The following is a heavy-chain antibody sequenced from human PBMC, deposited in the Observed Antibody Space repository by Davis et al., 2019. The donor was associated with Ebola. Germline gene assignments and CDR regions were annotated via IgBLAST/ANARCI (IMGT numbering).Heavy chain of an antibody. D-gene: IGHD1-26*01. V-gene: IGHV4-59*01. J-gene: IGHJ4*02. CDR1: GGSISSYY. CDR2: IYNIRSI. Sequence: MPSETLSLTCTVSGGSISSYYWSWIRQPPGKGLEWIGFIYNIRSITYNPSLRSRVTISEDTSKNQVSLKLSSVTADDTAMYFCARGGSFTLQYWGQGALVTVSS. CDR3: ARGGSFTLQY.